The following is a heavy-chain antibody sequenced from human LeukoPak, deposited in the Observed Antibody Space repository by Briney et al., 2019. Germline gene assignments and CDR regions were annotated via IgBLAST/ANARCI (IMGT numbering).Heavy chain of an antibody. CDR1: GFTFSSYW. V-gene: IGHV3-74*01. CDR3: ARGLDGSFDY. J-gene: IGHJ4*02. D-gene: IGHD1-14*01. CDR2: IYIDGSST. Sequence: PGGSLRLSCAASGFTFSSYWMHWVRQAPGKRLVWVSRIYIDGSSTSYADSVKGRFTISRDNAKNTLYLQMNSLRDEDTAVYYCARGLDGSFDYWGLGTLVTVSS.